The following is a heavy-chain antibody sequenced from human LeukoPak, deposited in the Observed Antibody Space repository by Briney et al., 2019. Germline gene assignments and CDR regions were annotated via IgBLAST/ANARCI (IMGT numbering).Heavy chain of an antibody. CDR1: GYTFTSYY. CDR2: INPSGGST. Sequence: GASVKVSCKASGYTFTSYYMHWVRQAPGQGLEWMGIINPSGGSTSYAQKFQGRVTMTRDTSTSTVYMGLSSLGSEDTAVYYCARDRGIAVAGTDYYYGMDVWGKGTTVTVSS. D-gene: IGHD6-19*01. V-gene: IGHV1-46*01. J-gene: IGHJ6*04. CDR3: ARDRGIAVAGTDYYYGMDV.